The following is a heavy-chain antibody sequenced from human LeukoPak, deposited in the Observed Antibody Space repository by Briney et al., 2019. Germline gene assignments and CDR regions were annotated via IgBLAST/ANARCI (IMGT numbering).Heavy chain of an antibody. CDR3: ARRLPVINGYYYYGMDV. D-gene: IGHD3-22*01. CDR1: GGSLSSGNDF. V-gene: IGHV4-61*01. Sequence: PSETLSLTCSVSGGSLSSGNDFWSWIRQPPGKGLEWIGYIYYSGGTNYNPSLKSRVTISVDTSKNQFSLKLSSVTAADTAVYYCARRLPVINGYYYYGMDVWGQGTTVTVSS. CDR2: IYYSGGT. J-gene: IGHJ6*02.